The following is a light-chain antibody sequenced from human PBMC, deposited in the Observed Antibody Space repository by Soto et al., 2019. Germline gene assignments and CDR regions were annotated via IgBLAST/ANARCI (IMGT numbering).Light chain of an antibody. Sequence: QSALTQPASVSGSPGQSITISCTGTSSDVGGYKYVSWFQQHPGKAPKLMIFDVSDRPSGISNRFSGSKSGNTASLTISGLQAEDEADYSCYSYTSSNTLVFGGGTKVTVL. CDR2: DVS. V-gene: IGLV2-14*01. CDR1: SSDVGGYKY. CDR3: YSYTSSNTLV. J-gene: IGLJ2*01.